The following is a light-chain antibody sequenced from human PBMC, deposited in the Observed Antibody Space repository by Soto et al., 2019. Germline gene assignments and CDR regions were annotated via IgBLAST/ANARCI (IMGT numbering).Light chain of an antibody. Sequence: QSALTQPASLSGSPGQSITISCSGSSSDVGGYHLVSWYQQHPTKSPKVIIYEVNKRPSGVSDRFSGSKSGNTASLTISGLQAEDEADYFCCSFAGTLYVFGSGTKLTVL. CDR2: EVN. CDR1: SSDVGGYHL. J-gene: IGLJ1*01. V-gene: IGLV2-23*02. CDR3: CSFAGTLYV.